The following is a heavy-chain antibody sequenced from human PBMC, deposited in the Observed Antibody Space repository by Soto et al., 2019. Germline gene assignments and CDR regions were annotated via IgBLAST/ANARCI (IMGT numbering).Heavy chain of an antibody. CDR3: ARGVGWCTSSSFDY. D-gene: IGHD6-6*01. J-gene: IGHJ4*02. Sequence: QVQLQESGPGLVKPSQTLSLTCTVSGGSISHGDYYWSWIRQSPGKGLEWIGYIYYSGNTDYTPSFSSRGDISVDTSKNQFSLKVISVTAADTAVYYCARGVGWCTSSSFDYWGQGNLVTVSS. CDR1: GGSISHGDYY. CDR2: IYYSGNT. V-gene: IGHV4-30-4*01.